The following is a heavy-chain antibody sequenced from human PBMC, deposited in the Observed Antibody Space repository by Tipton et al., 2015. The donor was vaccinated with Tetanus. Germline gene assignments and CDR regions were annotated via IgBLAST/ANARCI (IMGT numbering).Heavy chain of an antibody. CDR2: IYPADSDT. V-gene: IGHV5-51*01. D-gene: IGHD2-15*01. Sequence: VQLVQSGGEVKKPGESLKISCKGSGYIFTNYWIGWVRQKPVKGLEWMGFIYPADSDTRYSPSFQGQVTISVDRSIKTAYLQWSSLKASDTSMFYCARAHCSDGVCNFDFWGQGALVTVAS. J-gene: IGHJ4*02. CDR1: GYIFTNYW. CDR3: ARAHCSDGVCNFDF.